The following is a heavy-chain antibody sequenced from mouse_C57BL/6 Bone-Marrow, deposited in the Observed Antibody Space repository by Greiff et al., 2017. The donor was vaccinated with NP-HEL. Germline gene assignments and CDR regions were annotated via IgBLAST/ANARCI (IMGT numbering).Heavy chain of an antibody. CDR3: ARPTVVPMDY. Sequence: DVKLVESGGGLVKPGGSLKLSCAASGFTFSSYAMSWVRQTPEKRLEWVATISDGGSYTYYPDNVKGRFTISRDNAKNNLYLQMSHLKSEDTAMYYCARPTVVPMDYWGQGTSVTVSS. V-gene: IGHV5-4*03. D-gene: IGHD1-1*01. CDR2: ISDGGSYT. CDR1: GFTFSSYA. J-gene: IGHJ4*01.